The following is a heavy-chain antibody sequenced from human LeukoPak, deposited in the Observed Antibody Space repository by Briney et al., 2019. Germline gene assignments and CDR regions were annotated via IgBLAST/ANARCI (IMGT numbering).Heavy chain of an antibody. D-gene: IGHD3-16*01. Sequence: GASVKVSCKASGYTFTSYDINWVRQATGQGLEWMGWMNPNSGNTGYAQKFQGRVTITSDESTSTAYMELSSLRSEDTAVYYCARAVRGSSPYYYMDVWGKGTTVTVSS. V-gene: IGHV1-8*01. CDR3: ARAVRGSSPYYYMDV. CDR2: MNPNSGNT. J-gene: IGHJ6*03. CDR1: GYTFTSYD.